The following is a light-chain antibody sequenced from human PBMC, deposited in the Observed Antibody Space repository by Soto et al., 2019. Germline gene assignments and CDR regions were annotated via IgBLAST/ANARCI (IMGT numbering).Light chain of an antibody. CDR1: SSDVGGYNY. CDR3: SLYTSSSPLEV. V-gene: IGLV2-14*01. CDR2: DVS. J-gene: IGLJ1*01. Sequence: QSALTQPASVSGSPGQSITISCTGTSSDVGGYNYVSWYQQHPGKAPKRMIYDVSNRPSGVSNRFSGSKSGNTASLTISGLQAEDEADYYCSLYTSSSPLEVFGTGTKLTVL.